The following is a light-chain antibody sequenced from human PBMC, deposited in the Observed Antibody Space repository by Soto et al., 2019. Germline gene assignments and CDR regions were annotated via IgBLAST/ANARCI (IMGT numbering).Light chain of an antibody. V-gene: IGLV1-40*01. J-gene: IGLJ2*01. Sequence: QSVLTQPPSVSGAPGQRVTISCTGSSSNIGAGYDVHWYQQLPGTAPKLLIYDNSNRPSGVPDRFSGSKSGTSASLAITGLQAEDEADYYCQSYDSSLSYVLFSGGTKLTVL. CDR3: QSYDSSLSYVL. CDR1: SSNIGAGYD. CDR2: DNS.